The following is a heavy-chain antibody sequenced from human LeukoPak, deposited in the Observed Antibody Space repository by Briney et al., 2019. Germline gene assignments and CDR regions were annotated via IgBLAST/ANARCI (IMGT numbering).Heavy chain of an antibody. V-gene: IGHV1-69*04. CDR3: ARDILAAVQNPR. CDR1: GGTFSSYA. J-gene: IGHJ4*02. D-gene: IGHD6-13*01. CDR2: IIPILGIA. Sequence: ASVKVSCKASGGTFSSYAISWVRQAPGQGLEWMGRIIPILGIANYAQKFQGRVTITADKSTSTAYMELSSLRSEDTAVYYCARDILAAVQNPRWGQGTLVTVSS.